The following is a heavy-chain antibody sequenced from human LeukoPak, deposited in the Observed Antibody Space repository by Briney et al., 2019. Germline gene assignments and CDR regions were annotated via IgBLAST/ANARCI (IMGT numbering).Heavy chain of an antibody. V-gene: IGHV1-69*13. CDR3: ARDFCSSTSCYRLPYYGMDV. Sequence: SVKVSCKASGGTFSSYAISWVRQAPGQGLEWMGGIIPIFGTAHYAQKFQGRVTITADESTSTAYMELSSLRSEDTAVYYCARDFCSSTSCYRLPYYGMDVWGQGTTVTVSS. CDR2: IIPIFGTA. CDR1: GGTFSSYA. J-gene: IGHJ6*02. D-gene: IGHD2-2*01.